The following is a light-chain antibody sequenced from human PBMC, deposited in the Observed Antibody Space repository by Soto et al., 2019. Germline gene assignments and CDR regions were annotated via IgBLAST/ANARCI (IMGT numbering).Light chain of an antibody. Sequence: EIVMTQSPATLSVSPGERATLTCRASQSVSSNLAWYQHKRGQAPLPLIYGASTRATGIPARFSGSGSGTDFTLTISSLQSEDLAVYYCQQYDNWPLYTFGQGTKLENK. CDR2: GAS. CDR3: QQYDNWPLYT. CDR1: QSVSSN. J-gene: IGKJ2*01. V-gene: IGKV3-15*01.